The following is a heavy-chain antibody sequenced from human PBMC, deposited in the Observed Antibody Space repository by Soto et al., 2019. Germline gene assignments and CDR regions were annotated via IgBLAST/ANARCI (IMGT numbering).Heavy chain of an antibody. Sequence: XSVKVSYKASGYTFTSYYMHWLRQSPGQGLEWMGIINLSGGSTSYAQTFQGRVTMTRDTSTSTVYMELRSLRSEDTAVYYCARARTYGAFEYWGQGTVVTVSS. J-gene: IGHJ4*02. CDR2: INLSGGST. CDR1: GYTFTSYY. D-gene: IGHD4-17*01. V-gene: IGHV1-46*01. CDR3: ARARTYGAFEY.